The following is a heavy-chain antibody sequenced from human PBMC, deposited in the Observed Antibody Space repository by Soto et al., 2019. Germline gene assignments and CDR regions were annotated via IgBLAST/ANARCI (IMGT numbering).Heavy chain of an antibody. J-gene: IGHJ4*02. CDR2: ISPSGGSA. V-gene: IGHV1-46*01. D-gene: IGHD2-15*01. CDR3: ARDRGGGNGY. Sequence: ASVKVSCKAFGYTFTSYYMHWVRQAPGQGLEWVGIISPSGGSASNAQKFQGRVTMTRDTSTSTVYMELSSLRSEDTAVYYCARDRGGGNGYWGQGTLVTVSS. CDR1: GYTFTSYY.